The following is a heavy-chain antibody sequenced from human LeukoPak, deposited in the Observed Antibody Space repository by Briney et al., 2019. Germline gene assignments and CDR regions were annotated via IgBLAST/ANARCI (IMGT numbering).Heavy chain of an antibody. Sequence: SETLSLTCTVSGGSPSGYFWSWSRQPPGPALEWCGYIYYSGSPNYTPSLKSRVTISVDTSKNQFSLKLSCVTAADTAVYYCARDRTYYYDSSGLDYWGQGTLVTVSS. CDR2: IYYSGSP. J-gene: IGHJ4*02. D-gene: IGHD3-22*01. CDR3: ARDRTYYYDSSGLDY. CDR1: GGSPSGYF. V-gene: IGHV4-59*01.